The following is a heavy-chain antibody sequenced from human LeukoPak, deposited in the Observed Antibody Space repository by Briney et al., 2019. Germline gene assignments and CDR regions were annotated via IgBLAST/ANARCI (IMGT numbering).Heavy chain of an antibody. J-gene: IGHJ4*02. CDR1: GYTFPNYG. CDR2: ISAYNGDT. Sequence: ASVKVSCKASGYTFPNYGISWVRQAPGQGLEWMGWISAYNGDTNFAQKFQGRLSMTRDTSTNTASMELSSLRSDDTAVYYCARGTHLCADYSTFFDYWGQGTLVTVSS. V-gene: IGHV1-18*04. D-gene: IGHD4-11*01. CDR3: ARGTHLCADYSTFFDY.